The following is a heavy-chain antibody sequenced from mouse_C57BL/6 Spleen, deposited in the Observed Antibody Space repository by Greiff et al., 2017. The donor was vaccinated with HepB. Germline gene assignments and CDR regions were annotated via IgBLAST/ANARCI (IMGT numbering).Heavy chain of an antibody. CDR2: INYDGSST. V-gene: IGHV5-16*01. D-gene: IGHD1-1*01. CDR3: AREPRYGRGYAMDY. CDR1: GFTFSDYY. J-gene: IGHJ4*01. Sequence: EVKLVESEGGLVQPGSSMKLSCTASGFTFSDYYMAWVRQVPEKGLEWVANINYDGSSTYYLDSLKSRFIISRDNAKNILYLQMSSLKSEDTATYYCAREPRYGRGYAMDYWGQGTSVTVSS.